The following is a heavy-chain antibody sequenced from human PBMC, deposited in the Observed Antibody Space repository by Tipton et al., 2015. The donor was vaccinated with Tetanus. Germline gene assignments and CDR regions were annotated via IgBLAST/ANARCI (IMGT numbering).Heavy chain of an antibody. V-gene: IGHV3-21*01. J-gene: IGHJ3*02. D-gene: IGHD3-3*01. CDR1: GFTFSSYS. CDR2: ISSSSSYI. Sequence: SLRLSCAASGFTFSSYSMNWVRQAPGKGLEWVSSISSSSSYIYYADSVKGRFTISRDNAKNSLYLQMNSLRAEDTAVYYCARDPTLYYDFWSAPRDAFDIWGQGTMVTVSS. CDR3: ARDPTLYYDFWSAPRDAFDI.